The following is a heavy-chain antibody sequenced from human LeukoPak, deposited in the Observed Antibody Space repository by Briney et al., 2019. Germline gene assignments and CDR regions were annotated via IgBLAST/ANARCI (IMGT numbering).Heavy chain of an antibody. CDR2: ISYDGSNK. V-gene: IGHV3-30-3*01. Sequence: GGSLRLSCAASGFTFSSYAMHWVRQAPGKGLEWVAVISYDGSNKYYAGSVKGRFTISRDNSKNTLYLQMNSLRAEDTAVYYCARVPRSGPDYWGQGTLVTVSS. CDR1: GFTFSSYA. J-gene: IGHJ4*02. D-gene: IGHD3-10*01. CDR3: ARVPRSGPDY.